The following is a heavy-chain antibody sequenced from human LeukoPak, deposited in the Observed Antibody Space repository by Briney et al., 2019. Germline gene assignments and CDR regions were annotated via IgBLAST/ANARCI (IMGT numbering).Heavy chain of an antibody. CDR3: ARLFSRVGGYWHFDL. CDR1: GGSISSGGYY. J-gene: IGHJ2*01. Sequence: PSETLSLTCTVSGGSISSGGYYWSWLRQPPGMGLVWLAYMSHSGSTKYNPSLKSRVTIALDTSKNQFSLKLSSVTAADMAVYYCARLFSRVGGYWHFDLWGRGTLVTVSS. V-gene: IGHV4-61*08. D-gene: IGHD3-16*01. CDR2: MSHSGST.